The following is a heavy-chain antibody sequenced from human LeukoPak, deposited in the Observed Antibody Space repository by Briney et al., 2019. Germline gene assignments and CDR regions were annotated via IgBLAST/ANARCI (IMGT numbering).Heavy chain of an antibody. D-gene: IGHD2-2*01. J-gene: IGHJ4*02. CDR1: GFTFSSYA. CDR2: MSRNGGST. V-gene: IGHV3-64*01. CDR3: AGGGGDIVVVPAASDY. Sequence: GGSLRLSFAASGFTFSSYAMHWVRQAPGKGLEYVSAMSRNGGSTSYANSVKGRFTISRDNSKNTLYLQMGSLRAEDMAVFYCAGGGGDIVVVPAASDYWGQGTLVTVSS.